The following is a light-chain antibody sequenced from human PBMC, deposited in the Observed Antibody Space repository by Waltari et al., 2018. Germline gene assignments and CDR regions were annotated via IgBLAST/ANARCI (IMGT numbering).Light chain of an antibody. V-gene: IGKV3-20*01. J-gene: IGKJ1*01. CDR2: YAS. Sequence: EIVLTQSPGTLSLSPGERATLSCRASQSVGRFLAWYQQIPGQAPRLLIYYASSRATGIPDRFSGSGSGTDFSLTISRLEPEDFAVYYCQKYVSLPATFGQGTKVEIK. CDR3: QKYVSLPAT. CDR1: QSVGRF.